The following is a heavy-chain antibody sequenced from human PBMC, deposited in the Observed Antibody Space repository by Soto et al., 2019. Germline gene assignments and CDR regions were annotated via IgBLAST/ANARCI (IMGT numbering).Heavy chain of an antibody. D-gene: IGHD6-19*01. Sequence: QVQLVQSGAEVKKPGASVKVSCKASGYTFSSYEINWVRQATGQGLEWMGWLNPNSGDTGYAQKFQGRVTLTRNTSINTAYIELSSLTSDDTAVYYCATSGGGWYLYWSQGTLVTVSS. CDR2: LNPNSGDT. J-gene: IGHJ4*02. CDR3: ATSGGGWYLY. V-gene: IGHV1-8*01. CDR1: GYTFSSYE.